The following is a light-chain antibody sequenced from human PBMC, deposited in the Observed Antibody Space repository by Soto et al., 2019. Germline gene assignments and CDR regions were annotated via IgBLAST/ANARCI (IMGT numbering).Light chain of an antibody. CDR3: SSYSSSTTHVV. V-gene: IGLV2-14*03. J-gene: IGLJ2*01. Sequence: QSVLTQPAFVSGSPGRSVTISCTGTSTDVGGFNYVSWYQHLPGRAPKLIIYDVTNRPSGISYRFSASKSGRTASLTISGLQAEDEADYYCSSYSSSTTHVVFGGGPKLTVL. CDR1: STDVGGFNY. CDR2: DVT.